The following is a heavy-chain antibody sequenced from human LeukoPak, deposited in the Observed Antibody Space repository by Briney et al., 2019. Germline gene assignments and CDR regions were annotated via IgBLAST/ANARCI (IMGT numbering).Heavy chain of an antibody. D-gene: IGHD3-10*01. CDR1: GFTFSGYA. CDR3: ARRVSGSNPFDY. CDR2: ISGGNGAT. J-gene: IGHJ4*02. V-gene: IGHV3-23*01. Sequence: PGGSLRLSCAASGFTFSGYAMTWVRQAPGGGLEWVSIISGGNGATFYADSVKGRFTISKDISKYMVYLQMNNLRAEDTAVYFCARRVSGSNPFDYWGQGTLVTVSS.